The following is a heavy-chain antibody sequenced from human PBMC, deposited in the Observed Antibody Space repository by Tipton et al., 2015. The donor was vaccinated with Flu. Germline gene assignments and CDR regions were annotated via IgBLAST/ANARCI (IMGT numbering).Heavy chain of an antibody. CDR3: ARSTYYYGSGSSDY. V-gene: IGHV4-34*01. CDR2: INHSGST. Sequence: TLSLTCAVYSGSFSGYFWSWIRQPPGKGLEWIGEINHSGSTNYNPSLKSRVTISVDTAKNQFSQRLSSVTAADTAVYYCARSTYYYGSGSSDYWGQGTLVTVSS. CDR1: SGSFSGYF. J-gene: IGHJ4*02. D-gene: IGHD3-10*01.